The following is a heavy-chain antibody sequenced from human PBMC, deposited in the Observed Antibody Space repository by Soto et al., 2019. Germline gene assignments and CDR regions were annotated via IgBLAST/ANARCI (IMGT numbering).Heavy chain of an antibody. V-gene: IGHV1-18*01. CDR3: AGYPVQFTSPYFDY. CDR1: GYTFTSYG. J-gene: IGHJ4*02. CDR2: ISVYNGDT. D-gene: IGHD2-2*01. Sequence: ASVKVSCKASGYTFTSYGISWVRQAPGQGLEWVGWISVYNGDTNYGQKLQGRVTMTTDTSTSTAYMELRSLRSDDTALYYCAGYPVQFTSPYFDYWGQGTLVTVSS.